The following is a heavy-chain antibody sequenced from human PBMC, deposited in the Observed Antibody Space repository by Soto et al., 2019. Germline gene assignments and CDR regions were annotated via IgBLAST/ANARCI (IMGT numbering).Heavy chain of an antibody. V-gene: IGHV1-69*06. CDR1: GGSFSSYA. D-gene: IGHD3-16*01. CDR2: IIPVYGAT. Sequence: QVQLVQSGAEVKKPGSSVKVSCEASGGSFSSYAISWVRQAPGQGLEWMGGIIPVYGATNSAQKFQGRVAITADKSTTTVYLELSGLTSQDTAVYYCARDWVGGSWYFDLWGRGTLVTDSS. CDR3: ARDWVGGSWYFDL. J-gene: IGHJ2*01.